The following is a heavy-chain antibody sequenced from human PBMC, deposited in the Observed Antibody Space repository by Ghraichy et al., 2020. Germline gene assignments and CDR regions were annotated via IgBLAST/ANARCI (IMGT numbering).Heavy chain of an antibody. Sequence: SETLSLTCTVSGGSIRHYYWSWIRQPPGKGLEYIGYVYYSGSTNYNPSLQSRVTISLDTSKSQFSLQLSSVTAADSGVYYCARGHQCLVADDEYYGLDVWGQGTAVTVSS. CDR3: ARGHQCLVADDEYYGLDV. CDR2: VYYSGST. V-gene: IGHV4-59*01. CDR1: GGSIRHYY. D-gene: IGHD6-19*01. J-gene: IGHJ6*02.